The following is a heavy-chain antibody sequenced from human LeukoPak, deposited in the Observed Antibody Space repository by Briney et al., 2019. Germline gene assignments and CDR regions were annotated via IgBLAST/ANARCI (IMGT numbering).Heavy chain of an antibody. Sequence: ASVKVSCKASGYTFTSYGISWVRQAPGQGLEWMGWINPNSGGTNYAQKFQGRVTMTRDTSISTAYMELSRLRSDDTAVYYCAREDSYATYWFDPWGQGTLVTVSS. CDR3: AREDSYATYWFDP. CDR1: GYTFTSYG. J-gene: IGHJ5*02. D-gene: IGHD5-18*01. CDR2: INPNSGGT. V-gene: IGHV1-2*02.